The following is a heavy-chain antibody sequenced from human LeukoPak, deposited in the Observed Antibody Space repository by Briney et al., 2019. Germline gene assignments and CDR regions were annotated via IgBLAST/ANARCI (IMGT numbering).Heavy chain of an antibody. D-gene: IGHD2-21*01. J-gene: IGHJ5*02. V-gene: IGHV1-24*01. CDR1: GCTLTELS. Sequence: ASVKVSCKVSGCTLTELSMHWVRQAPGKGLEWMGGFDPEDGETIYAQKFQGRVTMTEDTSTDTAYMELSSLRSEDTAVYYCATVVNGDWDWFDPWGQGTLVTVSS. CDR3: ATVVNGDWDWFDP. CDR2: FDPEDGET.